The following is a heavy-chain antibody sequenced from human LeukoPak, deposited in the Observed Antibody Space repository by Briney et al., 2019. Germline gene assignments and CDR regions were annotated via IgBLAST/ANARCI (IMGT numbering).Heavy chain of an antibody. Sequence: QTGGSLRLSCTASGFSFSGHWMHWARQAPGKGLEWVSGISSSGSGDNTYYADSVKGRFTISRDSSKNTLFLHMNTLRAEDTAVYYCAKEAVRKFDFDYWGQGTLVTVSS. CDR2: ISSSGSGDNT. J-gene: IGHJ4*02. D-gene: IGHD1-14*01. CDR3: AKEAVRKFDFDY. V-gene: IGHV3-23*01. CDR1: GFSFSGHW.